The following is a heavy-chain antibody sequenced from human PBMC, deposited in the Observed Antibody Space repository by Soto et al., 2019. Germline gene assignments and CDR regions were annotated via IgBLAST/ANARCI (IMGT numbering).Heavy chain of an antibody. J-gene: IGHJ4*02. V-gene: IGHV3-23*01. CDR3: AKYQVGWSAHDY. CDR2: ISGSGGST. D-gene: IGHD3-3*01. CDR1: GFTFSSYA. Sequence: EVQLLESGGGLVQPGGSLRLSCAASGFTFSSYAMSWVRQAPGKGLEWVSAISGSGGSTYYADSVKGRFTISRDNSKNTLYLQMNSLRAEDKAVYYCAKYQVGWSAHDYWGQGTMVTVSS.